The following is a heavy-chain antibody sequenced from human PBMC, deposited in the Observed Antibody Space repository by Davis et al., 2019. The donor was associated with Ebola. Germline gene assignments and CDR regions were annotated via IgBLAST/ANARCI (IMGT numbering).Heavy chain of an antibody. CDR3: ATEYSSSSLVYYYGMDV. V-gene: IGHV3-66*01. J-gene: IGHJ6*02. CDR2: IYSGGST. D-gene: IGHD6-6*01. CDR1: GFTVSSNY. Sequence: PGGSLRLSCAASGFTVSSNYMSWVRQAPGKGLEWVSVIYSGGSTYYADSVKGRFTIPRDNSKNTLYLQMNSLRAEDTAVYYCATEYSSSSLVYYYGMDVWGQGTTVTVSS.